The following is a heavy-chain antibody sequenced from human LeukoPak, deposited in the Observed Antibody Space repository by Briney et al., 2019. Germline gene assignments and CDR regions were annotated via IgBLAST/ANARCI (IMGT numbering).Heavy chain of an antibody. V-gene: IGHV1-8*01. Sequence: ASVKVSCKASGYTFTSYDINWVRQAPGQGLEWMGWVNPNSGNTGYAQKFQGRVTMTRNTSISTAYMELSSLRSEDTAVYYCARGLWFGSASGMDVWGQGTTVTVSS. CDR3: ARGLWFGSASGMDV. CDR2: VNPNSGNT. D-gene: IGHD3-10*01. J-gene: IGHJ6*02. CDR1: GYTFTSYD.